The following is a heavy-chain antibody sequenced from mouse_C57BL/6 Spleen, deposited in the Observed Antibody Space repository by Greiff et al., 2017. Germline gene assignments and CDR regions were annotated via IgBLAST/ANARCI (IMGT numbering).Heavy chain of an antibody. CDR2: IYPSDSET. CDR1: GYTFTSYW. Sequence: QVQLKQPGAELVRPGSSVKLSCKASGYTFTSYWMDWVKQRPGQGLEWIGNIYPSDSETHYNQKFKDKATLTVDKSSSTAYMQLSSLTSEDSAVYYCARGYYSNYNYAMDYWGQGTSVTVSS. J-gene: IGHJ4*01. D-gene: IGHD2-5*01. V-gene: IGHV1-61*01. CDR3: ARGYYSNYNYAMDY.